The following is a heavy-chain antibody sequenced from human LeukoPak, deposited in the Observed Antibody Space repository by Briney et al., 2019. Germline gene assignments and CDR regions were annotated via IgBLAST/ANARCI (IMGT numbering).Heavy chain of an antibody. CDR1: GYTLTDLS. J-gene: IGHJ4*02. V-gene: IGHV1-24*01. Sequence: ASVKVSCKVSGYTLTDLSMQWVRQAPGKGLEWMGGRDPENGETIHAEKFQGRVTMTEDTSTSTAYMELRSLRSDDTAVYYCARGSSDDSSGYYHYYFDYWGQGTLVTVSS. CDR3: ARGSSDDSSGYYHYYFDY. CDR2: RDPENGET. D-gene: IGHD3-22*01.